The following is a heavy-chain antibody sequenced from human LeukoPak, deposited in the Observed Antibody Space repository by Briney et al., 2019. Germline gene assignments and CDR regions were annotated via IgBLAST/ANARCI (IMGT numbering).Heavy chain of an antibody. CDR2: ISGSGGST. CDR3: AKEGEDYYGSGSYYNNDY. CDR1: GFTFSSYA. V-gene: IGHV3-23*01. Sequence: PGGSLRLSCAASGFTFSSYAMSWVRQAPGKGLEWVSAISGSGGSTYYADSVKGRFTISRDNSKNTLYLQMNSLRAEDTAVYYCAKEGEDYYGSGSYYNNDYWGQGTLVTVSS. D-gene: IGHD3-10*01. J-gene: IGHJ4*02.